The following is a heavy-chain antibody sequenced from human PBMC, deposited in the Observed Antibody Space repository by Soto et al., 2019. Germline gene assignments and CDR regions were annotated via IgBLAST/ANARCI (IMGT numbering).Heavy chain of an antibody. J-gene: IGHJ6*03. Sequence: QVQLVQSGAEVEKPGASVKVSCKASGYTFTSHGISWVRQAPGQGLEWMGWISANNGDTNYAQKFQGRVTVTTDTTTSTGYMELRSLRSEDTAVYYCARMVRGSNIDYYYYMDVWGIGTTVTVSS. CDR1: GYTFTSHG. CDR2: ISANNGDT. D-gene: IGHD3-10*01. CDR3: ARMVRGSNIDYYYYMDV. V-gene: IGHV1-18*01.